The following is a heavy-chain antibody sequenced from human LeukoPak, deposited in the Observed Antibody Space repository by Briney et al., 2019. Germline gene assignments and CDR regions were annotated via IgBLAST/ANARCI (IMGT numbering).Heavy chain of an antibody. CDR2: ISASGGET. J-gene: IGHJ4*02. V-gene: IGHV3-23*01. CDR1: GLTFSSYS. D-gene: IGHD6-13*01. CDR3: AKDAAGPEY. Sequence: GGSLRLSCVGSGLTFSSYSMTWVRQAPGQGLEWVSGISASGGETWYPDSVKGRFTIYIDNSKTTLYLKMNSLRVEDTAIYYCAKDAAGPEYWGQGTLVTVSS.